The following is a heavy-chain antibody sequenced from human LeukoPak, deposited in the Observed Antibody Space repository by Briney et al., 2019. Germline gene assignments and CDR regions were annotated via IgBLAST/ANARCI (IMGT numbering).Heavy chain of an antibody. Sequence: QPGRSLRLSCAASGFTFSSYGMHWVRQAPGKGLEWVAVISYDGSNKYYADSVKGRFTISRDNSKNTLYLQMNSLRAEDTAVYYCARAYYDILTGYLGLGLDYWGQGTLVTVSS. V-gene: IGHV3-30*03. J-gene: IGHJ4*02. CDR3: ARAYYDILTGYLGLGLDY. D-gene: IGHD3-9*01. CDR1: GFTFSSYG. CDR2: ISYDGSNK.